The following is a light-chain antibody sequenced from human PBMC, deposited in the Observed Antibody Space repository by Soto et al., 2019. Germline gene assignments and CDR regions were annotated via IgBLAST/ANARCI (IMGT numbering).Light chain of an antibody. V-gene: IGLV2-14*01. J-gene: IGLJ1*01. CDR3: SSYTSSSSLNYV. Sequence: QSALTQPASVSGSPGQSITISCTGTSSDVGGYNYVSWYQQHPGKAPKLMIYDVSSRPSGVSNRFSGSKSGNTASLTISGLQAEDEDDYYCSSYTSSSSLNYVFGTGTKLTVL. CDR1: SSDVGGYNY. CDR2: DVS.